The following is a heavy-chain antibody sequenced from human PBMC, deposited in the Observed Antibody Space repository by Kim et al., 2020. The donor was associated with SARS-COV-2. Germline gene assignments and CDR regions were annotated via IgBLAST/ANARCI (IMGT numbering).Heavy chain of an antibody. V-gene: IGHV3-66*01. CDR1: GFTVSSNY. J-gene: IGHJ6*03. D-gene: IGHD2-2*01. CDR3: ARDSEPYCSSTSCYYYYYMDV. Sequence: GGSLRLSCAASGFTVSSNYMSWVRKAPGKGLEWVSVIYSGGSTYYADSVKGRFTISRDNSKNTLYLQMNSLRAEDTAVYYCARDSEPYCSSTSCYYYYYMDVWGKGTTVTVSS. CDR2: IYSGGST.